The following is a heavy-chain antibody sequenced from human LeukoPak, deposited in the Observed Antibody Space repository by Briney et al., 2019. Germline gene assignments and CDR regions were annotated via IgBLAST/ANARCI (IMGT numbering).Heavy chain of an antibody. CDR2: ISSSGSTI. V-gene: IGHV3-48*03. J-gene: IGHJ6*02. CDR1: GFTFNSYE. Sequence: QPGGSLRLSCAASGFTFNSYEMNWVRQAPGKGLEWVSYISSSGSTIYYADSVKGRFTISRDNAKNSLYLQMNSLRAEDTAVYYCAREPYYYDSSGSNYYYYGMDVWGQGTTVTVSS. D-gene: IGHD3-22*01. CDR3: AREPYYYDSSGSNYYYYGMDV.